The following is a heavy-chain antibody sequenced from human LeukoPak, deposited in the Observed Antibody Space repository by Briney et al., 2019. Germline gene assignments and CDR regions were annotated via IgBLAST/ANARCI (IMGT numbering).Heavy chain of an antibody. D-gene: IGHD6-6*01. CDR2: IYYSGST. Sequence: PSETLSLTCTVSGGSISSSSYYWGWLRQPPGKGLEWIGSIYYSGSTYYNPSLKIRVTISVATSKNQFSLKLSSVTAADTAVYYCARHGSIAARWGFDYWGQGTLVTVSS. CDR3: ARHGSIAARWGFDY. V-gene: IGHV4-39*01. J-gene: IGHJ4*02. CDR1: GGSISSSSYY.